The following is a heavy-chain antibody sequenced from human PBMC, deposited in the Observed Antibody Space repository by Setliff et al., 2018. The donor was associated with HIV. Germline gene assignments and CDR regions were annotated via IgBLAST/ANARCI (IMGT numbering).Heavy chain of an antibody. CDR3: ATLWAVHSDYDRHFEH. Sequence: ASVKVSCKISGYTLTEVSMHWVRQAPGKGLEWMGRVEPEDGQTKVAERFQDRITMTADTSADTAYLELRSLRSDDTAVYFCATLWAVHSDYDRHFEHWGQGTLVTVSS. CDR1: GYTLTEVS. V-gene: IGHV1-24*01. J-gene: IGHJ4*02. D-gene: IGHD5-12*01. CDR2: VEPEDGQT.